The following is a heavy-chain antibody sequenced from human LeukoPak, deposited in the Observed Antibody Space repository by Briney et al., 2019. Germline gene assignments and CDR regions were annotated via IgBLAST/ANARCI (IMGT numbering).Heavy chain of an antibody. CDR2: INTDGNST. D-gene: IGHD6-13*01. J-gene: IGHJ4*02. V-gene: IGHV3-74*01. CDR1: GFTVSTYW. Sequence: PGGCLRLSCAAAGFTVSTYWMQGVRQAPGKGLVWVSQINTDGNSTTYADSVKGRFTVSRDNAKNTLYLQMNSLRAEDTAVYYCARELASGDWGQGTLVTVSS. CDR3: ARELASGD.